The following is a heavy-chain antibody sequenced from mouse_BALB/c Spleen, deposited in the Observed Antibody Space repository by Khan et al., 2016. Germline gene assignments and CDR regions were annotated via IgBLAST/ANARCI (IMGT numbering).Heavy chain of an antibody. CDR3: ARTYGNYGYFDV. CDR2: ISDGGAYT. V-gene: IGHV5-4*02. J-gene: IGHJ1*01. D-gene: IGHD1-1*02. CDR1: GFTFSDYY. Sequence: EVELVESGGGLVKPGGSLKLSCAASGFTFSDYYMYWVRQTPEKRLEWVATISDGGAYTYYPDSVKGRFTISRDNAKNNLYLQMSSLKSVDTAMYYCARTYGNYGYFDVWGAGTTVTVSS.